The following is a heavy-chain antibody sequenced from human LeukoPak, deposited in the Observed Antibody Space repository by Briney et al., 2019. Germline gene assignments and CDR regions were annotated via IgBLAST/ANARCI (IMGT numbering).Heavy chain of an antibody. D-gene: IGHD3-10*01. CDR3: AKHRLLWFGEPDNGMDV. J-gene: IGHJ6*02. CDR2: ISYDGSNK. CDR1: GFTFSSYG. V-gene: IGHV3-30*18. Sequence: PGRSLRLSCAASGFTFSSYGMHWVRQAPGKGLEWVAVISYDGSNKYYADSVKGRFTISRDNSKNTLYLQMNSLRAEDTAVNYCAKHRLLWFGEPDNGMDVWGQGTTVTVSS.